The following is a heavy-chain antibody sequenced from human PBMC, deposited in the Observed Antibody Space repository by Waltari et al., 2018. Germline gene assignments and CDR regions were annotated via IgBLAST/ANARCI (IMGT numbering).Heavy chain of an antibody. V-gene: IGHV3-9*01. CDR3: AKRGYSGYDFES. J-gene: IGHJ4*02. CDR2: IRWNMGNI. D-gene: IGHD5-12*01. Sequence: EVQLVESGGGLVQPGRSLRLSCAASGFTFDDYAMHWARQAPGKGLEGVSGIRWNMGNICYADSVKGRFTISRDNAKNSLYLQMNSLRAEDTALYYCAKRGYSGYDFESWGQGTLVTVSS. CDR1: GFTFDDYA.